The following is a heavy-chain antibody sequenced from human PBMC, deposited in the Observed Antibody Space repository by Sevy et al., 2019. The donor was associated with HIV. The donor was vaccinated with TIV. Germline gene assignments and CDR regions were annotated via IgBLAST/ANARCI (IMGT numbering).Heavy chain of an antibody. CDR1: GFTLSRNY. V-gene: IGHV3-53*01. Sequence: GGSLRLSCAASGFTLSRNYMSWVRQAPGKGLEWVSVIYSGGTTYYADSVKDRFTIARDNSKNTLYLQMNNLRAEDTAVYYCAREREFTIFGVLIEYGMDVWGQGTTVTVSS. CDR2: IYSGGTT. D-gene: IGHD3-3*01. CDR3: AREREFTIFGVLIEYGMDV. J-gene: IGHJ6*02.